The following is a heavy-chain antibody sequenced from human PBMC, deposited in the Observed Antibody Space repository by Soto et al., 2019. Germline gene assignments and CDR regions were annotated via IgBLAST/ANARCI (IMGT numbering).Heavy chain of an antibody. J-gene: IGHJ4*02. D-gene: IGHD5-12*01. Sequence: QVQLVESGGGVVQPGRSLRLSCAASGFTSSSYGMHWVRQAPGKGLEWVAVISYDGSNKYYADSVKGRFTISRDNSNNTRYLQMNSLRAEDTAVYYCATLGYSGYDYLPPPDFDYWGQGTLVTVSS. CDR1: GFTSSSYG. CDR3: ATLGYSGYDYLPPPDFDY. V-gene: IGHV3-30*03. CDR2: ISYDGSNK.